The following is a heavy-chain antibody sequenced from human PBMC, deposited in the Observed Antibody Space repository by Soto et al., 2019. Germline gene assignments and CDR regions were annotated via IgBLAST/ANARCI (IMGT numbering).Heavy chain of an antibody. V-gene: IGHV3-53*01. D-gene: IGHD3-22*01. J-gene: IGHJ4*02. Sequence: GASLRHSCAASGFPVSSNYMSWVRQALGKGLEWVSVIYSGGSTYYADSVKGRFTISRDNSKNTLYLQMNSLRAEDTAVYYCAINYYDSGGGFDYWGQGTLVTVSS. CDR3: AINYYDSGGGFDY. CDR1: GFPVSSNY. CDR2: IYSGGST.